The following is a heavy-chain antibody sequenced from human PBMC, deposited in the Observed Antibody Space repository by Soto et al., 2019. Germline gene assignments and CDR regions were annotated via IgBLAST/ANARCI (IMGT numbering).Heavy chain of an antibody. D-gene: IGHD3-22*01. CDR3: ARMNYYDTSGYPFDY. V-gene: IGHV4-30-2*02. CDR2: IYQSGST. Sequence: SENLSLTCAVSGDSISSGGYSWNWIRQAPGKGLEWIGYIYQSGSTSYNPSLKSRVTISVDRSKNQFSLKLNSVTAADTAVYYCARMNYYDTSGYPFDYWGQGMMVTVSS. CDR1: GDSISSGGYS. J-gene: IGHJ4*02.